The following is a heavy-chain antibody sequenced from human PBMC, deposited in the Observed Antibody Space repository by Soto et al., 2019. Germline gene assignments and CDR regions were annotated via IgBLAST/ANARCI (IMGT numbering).Heavy chain of an antibody. V-gene: IGHV3-74*01. Sequence: GGSLRLSCAASGFTFSSHWMHWVRQAPGKGLVWVSRINSDGSSTNYADSVKGRFTISRDNAKNTLYLQMNSLRADDTAVYYCARDSSPYYDFWSGFYTYFDYWGQGVQVTVSS. J-gene: IGHJ4*02. CDR3: ARDSSPYYDFWSGFYTYFDY. CDR2: INSDGSST. D-gene: IGHD3-3*01. CDR1: GFTFSSHW.